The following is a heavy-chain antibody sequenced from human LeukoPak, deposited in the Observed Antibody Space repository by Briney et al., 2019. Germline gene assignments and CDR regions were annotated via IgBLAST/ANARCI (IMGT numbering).Heavy chain of an antibody. J-gene: IGHJ4*02. CDR1: GFIFSNYA. CDR2: IRGGSTTT. D-gene: IGHD6-19*01. CDR3: AKDLYSSGWPGYFDY. Sequence: PGESLRLSCAASGFIFSNYALSWVRQAPGRGLEWVSAIRGGSTTTFYADSVKGRFTISRDDSKNTLYLQVNSLRAEDTAVYYCAKDLYSSGWPGYFDYWGQGTLVTVSS. V-gene: IGHV3-23*01.